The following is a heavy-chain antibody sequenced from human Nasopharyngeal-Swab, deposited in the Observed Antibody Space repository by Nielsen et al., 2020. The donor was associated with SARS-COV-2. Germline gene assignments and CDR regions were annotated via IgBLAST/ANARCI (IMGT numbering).Heavy chain of an antibody. CDR2: ISSSSSYI. CDR1: GFTFSNSA. V-gene: IGHV3-21*01. Sequence: GESLKISCAASGFTFSNSAMSWVRQAPGKGLEWVSSISSSSSYIYYADSVKGRFTISRDNAKNSLYLQMNSLRAEDAAVYYCARDPLAVAGIGEVVDYWGQGTLVTVSS. CDR3: ARDPLAVAGIGEVVDY. D-gene: IGHD6-19*01. J-gene: IGHJ4*02.